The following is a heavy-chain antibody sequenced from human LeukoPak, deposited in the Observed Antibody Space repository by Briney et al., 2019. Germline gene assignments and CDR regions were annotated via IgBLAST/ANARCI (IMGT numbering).Heavy chain of an antibody. Sequence: PSETLSLTCTVSGVSISSSNYYWSWIRQPPGKGLGWIGYIYYSGNTKYHPSLKRRVTISVDTSKNQFSLKLTSVTAADTAVYYCARAKGYSYALWFDPWGQGTLVTVSS. J-gene: IGHJ5*02. D-gene: IGHD5-18*01. CDR3: ARAKGYSYALWFDP. CDR1: GVSISSSNYY. CDR2: IYYSGNT. V-gene: IGHV4-61*01.